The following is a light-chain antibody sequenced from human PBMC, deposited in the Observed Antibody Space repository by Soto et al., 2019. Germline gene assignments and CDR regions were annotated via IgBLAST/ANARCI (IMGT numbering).Light chain of an antibody. V-gene: IGLV2-14*01. Sequence: QSVLTQPACVSLSLGQSITISCSGTISDFAVYNYVSWYQQHPGKAPKLMLYGVSKRPSGVSNRFSGSKSGNRASLTISGLQAEDEADYYCSSHTTSSALQVFGTGTKVTVL. CDR1: ISDFAVYNY. CDR3: SSHTTSSALQV. J-gene: IGLJ1*01. CDR2: GVS.